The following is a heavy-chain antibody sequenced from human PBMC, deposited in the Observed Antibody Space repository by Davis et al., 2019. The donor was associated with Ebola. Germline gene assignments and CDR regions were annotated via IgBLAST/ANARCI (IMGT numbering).Heavy chain of an antibody. CDR2: IITIFGTA. J-gene: IGHJ3*02. CDR1: GGTFSSYA. Sequence: SVKVSCKASGGTFSSYAISWVRQPPGQGLEWMGGIITIFGTAYYAQKFQGRVTITADESTSTSYMELSILRSEDTAVYCCAREYCSGGSCYSTAFDIWGQGTMVTVSS. D-gene: IGHD2-15*01. V-gene: IGHV1-69*13. CDR3: AREYCSGGSCYSTAFDI.